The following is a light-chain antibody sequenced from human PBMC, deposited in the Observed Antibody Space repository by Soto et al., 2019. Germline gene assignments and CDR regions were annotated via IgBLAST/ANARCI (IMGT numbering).Light chain of an antibody. J-gene: IGKJ1*01. CDR2: AAS. CDR1: QSISRY. Sequence: DIQMTQSPSSLSASVGYRITIACRASQSISRYLNWYQHKPGKAPKLLINAASSLERGVPSRFSGSGSGTEFTLTISSMQPDDFATYYCQQYTGYSRTFGQGTKV. CDR3: QQYTGYSRT. V-gene: IGKV1-5*01.